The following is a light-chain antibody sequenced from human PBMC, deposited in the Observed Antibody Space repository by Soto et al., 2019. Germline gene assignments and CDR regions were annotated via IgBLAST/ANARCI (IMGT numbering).Light chain of an antibody. Sequence: EIVLTQSPGTLSLSPGERATLSCRASQSVSSSYLAWYQQKPGQAPRLLIYGASSRATGIPDRFSGSASGTDFTLTISRLEPGDFAVYYCQQYGSSPQTCGQGTRPEIK. CDR3: QQYGSSPQT. V-gene: IGKV3-20*01. J-gene: IGKJ5*01. CDR1: QSVSSSY. CDR2: GAS.